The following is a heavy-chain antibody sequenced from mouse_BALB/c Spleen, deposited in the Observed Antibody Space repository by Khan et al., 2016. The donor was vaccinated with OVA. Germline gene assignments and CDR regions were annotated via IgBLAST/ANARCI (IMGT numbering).Heavy chain of an antibody. V-gene: IGHV5-6-3*01. Sequence: DVQLVESGGGLVQPGGSLKLSCAASGFTFSSYGMSWVRQTPDKRLELVATINSNGGSTYYPDSVKGRFTISRDNAKNTLYLQMSSLKSEDTAMYYGARMARTINWGQGTTLTVSS. CDR2: INSNGGST. CDR3: ARMARTIN. CDR1: GFTFSSYG. J-gene: IGHJ2*01.